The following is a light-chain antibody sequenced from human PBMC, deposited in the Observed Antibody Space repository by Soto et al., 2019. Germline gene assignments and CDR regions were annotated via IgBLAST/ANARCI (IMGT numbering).Light chain of an antibody. J-gene: IGLJ2*01. CDR2: VNSDGSH. CDR3: QTWGTGLLV. CDR1: SGHSSYA. V-gene: IGLV4-69*01. Sequence: QLVLTQSPSVSASLGASVKLTCTLSSGHSSYAIAWHQQQSEKGPRYLMKVNSDGSHSKGDGIPDRFSGSSSGAERYLTISSLQSEDEADYYCQTWGTGLLVFGGGTKLTVL.